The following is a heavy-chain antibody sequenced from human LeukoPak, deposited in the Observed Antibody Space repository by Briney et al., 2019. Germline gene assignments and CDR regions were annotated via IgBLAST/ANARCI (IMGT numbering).Heavy chain of an antibody. CDR2: ISSDGST. V-gene: IGHV3-23*01. D-gene: IGHD3-3*01. Sequence: GGTLRLSCATSGFTLSNYGMNWVRQAPGKGLEWVSAISSDGSTYYADSVKGRFTVSRDNSKNTLYLQMNSLRAEDTAIYYCAKILYGSGYFLLDSWGQGTLVTVSS. CDR3: AKILYGSGYFLLDS. J-gene: IGHJ4*02. CDR1: GFTLSNYG.